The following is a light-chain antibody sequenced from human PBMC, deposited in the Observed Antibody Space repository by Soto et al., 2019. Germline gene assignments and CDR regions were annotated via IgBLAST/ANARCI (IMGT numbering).Light chain of an antibody. J-gene: IGLJ2*01. CDR1: SSHVGGYNY. V-gene: IGLV2-14*01. Sequence: QSVLTQPASVSASPGQSITISCTVTSSHVGGYNYVSWYQQQPGKAPRLMIYEVSNRPSGVSYRFSGSKSGNTASLSISGLQPEDEADYHCSSYTSTRTLVFGGGTKLTVL. CDR2: EVS. CDR3: SSYTSTRTLV.